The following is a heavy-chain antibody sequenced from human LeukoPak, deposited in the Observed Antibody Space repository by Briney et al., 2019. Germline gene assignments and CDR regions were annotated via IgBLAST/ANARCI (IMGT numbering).Heavy chain of an antibody. CDR1: GFTFSSYG. CDR2: ISYDGSNK. CDR3: AKGAGGPYNWFDP. D-gene: IGHD3-10*01. Sequence: GGSLRLSCAASGFTFSSYGMHWVRQAPGKGLEWVAVISYDGSNKYYADSVKGRFTISRDNSKNTLYLQMNGLRAEDTAVYYCAKGAGGPYNWFDPWGQGTLVTVSS. V-gene: IGHV3-30*18. J-gene: IGHJ5*02.